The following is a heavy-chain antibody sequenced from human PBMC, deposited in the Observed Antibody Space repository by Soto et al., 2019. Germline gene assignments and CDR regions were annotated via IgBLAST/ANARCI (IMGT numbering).Heavy chain of an antibody. D-gene: IGHD3-10*01. CDR3: ARDLLWFGEATHYDYYGMDV. Sequence: QVQLVESGGGVVQPGRSLRLSCAASGFTFSSYGMHWVRQAPGKGLEGVAVIWYDGSNKYYADSVKGRFTISRDNSKNKLYLHMTSLRAEDTAVYYCARDLLWFGEATHYDYYGMDVWGQGTTVTVSS. CDR2: IWYDGSNK. CDR1: GFTFSSYG. J-gene: IGHJ6*02. V-gene: IGHV3-33*01.